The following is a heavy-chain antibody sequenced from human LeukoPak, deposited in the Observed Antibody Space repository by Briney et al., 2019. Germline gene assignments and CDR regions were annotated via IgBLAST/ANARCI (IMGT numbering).Heavy chain of an antibody. Sequence: GGALRHSCVASEFAFSRHAMRWVRRAPGKGVEWVAVIWRDESETHYADSVKCRFTISRDNSKSTLYLEMNSLRAEDTAVYYCARHGSGTNYFDPLDWWGQGTRVTVSS. V-gene: IGHV3-33*01. D-gene: IGHD1-26*01. CDR2: IWRDESET. CDR1: EFAFSRHA. CDR3: ARHGSGTNYFDPLDW. J-gene: IGHJ4*02.